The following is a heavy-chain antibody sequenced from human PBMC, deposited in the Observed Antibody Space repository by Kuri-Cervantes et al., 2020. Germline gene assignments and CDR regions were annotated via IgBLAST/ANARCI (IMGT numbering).Heavy chain of an antibody. CDR3: ARAYGMDV. Sequence: GESPEISCAACGFTFSRYAMSWVRQAPGKGLGWVSAISGTGGRTYYADSVKGRFTISRDNAKNTLYLQMNSLRAEDTAVYYCARAYGMDVWGQGTTVTGSS. V-gene: IGHV3-23*01. J-gene: IGHJ6*02. CDR2: ISGTGGRT. CDR1: GFTFSRYA.